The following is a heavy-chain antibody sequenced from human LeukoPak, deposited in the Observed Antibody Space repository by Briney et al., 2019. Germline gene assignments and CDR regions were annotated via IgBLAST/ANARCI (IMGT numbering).Heavy chain of an antibody. CDR2: ISGSGGST. D-gene: IGHD1-26*01. CDR1: GFTFSSYA. J-gene: IGHJ3*02. V-gene: IGHV3-23*01. Sequence: GGSLRLSCAASGFTFSSYAMSWVRQAPGKGPEWVPAISGSGGSTYYADSVKGRFTISRDNSKNTLYLQMNSLRAEDTAVYYCARVKQWASGSHHDAFDIWGQGTMVTVSS. CDR3: ARVKQWASGSHHDAFDI.